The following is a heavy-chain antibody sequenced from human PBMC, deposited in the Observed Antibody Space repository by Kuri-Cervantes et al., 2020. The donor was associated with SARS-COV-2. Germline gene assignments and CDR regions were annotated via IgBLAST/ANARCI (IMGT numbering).Heavy chain of an antibody. V-gene: IGHV4-59*12. D-gene: IGHD2-21*02. CDR1: GGSISSYY. CDR2: IYYSGST. J-gene: IGHJ4*02. CDR3: ARGVVVTAIAFDY. Sequence: ESLKISCTVSGGSISSYYWSWIRQPPGKGLEWIGYIYYSGSTYYNPSLKSRVTISVDTSKNQFSLKLSSVTAADTAVYYCARGVVVTAIAFDYWGQGTLVTVSS.